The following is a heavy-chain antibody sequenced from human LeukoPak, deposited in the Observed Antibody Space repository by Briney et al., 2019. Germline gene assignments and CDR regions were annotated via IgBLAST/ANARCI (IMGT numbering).Heavy chain of an antibody. V-gene: IGHV3-20*04. CDR3: AMTYGSGTYYIT. J-gene: IGHJ4*02. Sequence: GGSLRLSCAASGFTFDDYGMNWVRQVPGKGLEWVSSINWNGVSTGYADPVKGRFTISRDNAKNSLYLQMNSLRAEDTALYYCAMTYGSGTYYITWGQGTLVTVSS. D-gene: IGHD3-10*01. CDR2: INWNGVST. CDR1: GFTFDDYG.